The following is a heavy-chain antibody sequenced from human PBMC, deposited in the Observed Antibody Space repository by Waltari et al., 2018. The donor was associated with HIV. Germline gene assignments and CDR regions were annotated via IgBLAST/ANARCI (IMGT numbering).Heavy chain of an antibody. Sequence: QEHLVQSGAEVKKPGASVKVSCTASGNTFTGYYIHWVRQAPGKGLEWVRRINHNSGDTHYAQKCQGRVTMTGDTSISTGYMELHSLTSDDTGVYFCARVRGGGMDVWGQGTTVTVSS. V-gene: IGHV1-2*05. CDR1: GNTFTGYY. D-gene: IGHD5-12*01. J-gene: IGHJ6*02. CDR2: INHNSGDT. CDR3: ARVRGGGMDV.